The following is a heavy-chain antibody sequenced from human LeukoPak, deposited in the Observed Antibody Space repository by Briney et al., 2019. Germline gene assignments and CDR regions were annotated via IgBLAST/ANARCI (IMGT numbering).Heavy chain of an antibody. CDR3: ARDVAYSGSFTGDY. CDR2: ITSSSIYI. CDR1: GFTFSRYN. D-gene: IGHD1-26*01. V-gene: IGHV3-21*01. J-gene: IGHJ4*02. Sequence: GGSLRLSCAASGFTFSRYNMNWVRQAPGKGLEWVSSITSSSIYIYYADSVKGRFTISRDNAKNSLYLQMNSLRVEDTAVYYCARDVAYSGSFTGDYWGQGTLVTVSS.